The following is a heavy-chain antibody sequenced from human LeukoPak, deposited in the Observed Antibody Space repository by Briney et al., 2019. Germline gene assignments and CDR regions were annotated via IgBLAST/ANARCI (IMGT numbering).Heavy chain of an antibody. Sequence: GGSLRLSCVASGFPFSGYAMSWVRKAPGKGLEWVSVISGNSISTYYADSAKGRFTISRDNAKNSLYLQMNSLRAEDTAVYYCARVCSGGSCRDYWGQGTLVTVSS. J-gene: IGHJ4*02. V-gene: IGHV3-23*01. D-gene: IGHD2-15*01. CDR2: ISGNSIST. CDR3: ARVCSGGSCRDY. CDR1: GFPFSGYA.